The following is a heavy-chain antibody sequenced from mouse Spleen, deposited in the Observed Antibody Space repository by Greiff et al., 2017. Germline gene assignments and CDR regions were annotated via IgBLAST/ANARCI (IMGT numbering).Heavy chain of an antibody. D-gene: IGHD2-14*01. CDR1: GFTFSDYY. CDR2: ISNGGGST. Sequence: EVHLVESGGGLVQPGGSLKLSCATSGFTFSDYYMYWVRQTPEKRLEWVAYISNGGGSTYYPDTVKGRFTISRDNAKNTLYLQMSRLKSEDTAMYYCARSYYRYDENAMDYWGQGTSVTVSS. V-gene: IGHV5-12*02. J-gene: IGHJ4*01. CDR3: ARSYYRYDENAMDY.